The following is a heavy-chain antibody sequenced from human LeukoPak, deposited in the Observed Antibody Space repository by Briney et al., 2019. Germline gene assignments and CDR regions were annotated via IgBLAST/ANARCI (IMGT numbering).Heavy chain of an antibody. Sequence: SETLPLTCAVSGGSISSGGYSWSWIRQPPGKGLEWIGYIYHSGSTYYNPSLKSRVTISVDRSKNQFSLKLSSVTAADTAVYYCASLSMDTAMVHWGQGTLVTVSS. D-gene: IGHD5-18*01. CDR3: ASLSMDTAMVH. V-gene: IGHV4-30-2*01. CDR2: IYHSGST. CDR1: GGSISSGGYS. J-gene: IGHJ4*02.